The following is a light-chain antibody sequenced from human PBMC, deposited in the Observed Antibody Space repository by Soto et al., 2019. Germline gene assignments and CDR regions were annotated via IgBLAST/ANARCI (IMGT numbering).Light chain of an antibody. J-gene: IGKJ2*01. CDR3: QQYGSSPPT. CDR1: QSVSSNY. V-gene: IGKV3-20*01. CDR2: GVS. Sequence: EVVLTQSPGTLSLSPGDRATLSCRASQSVSSNYLAWYQQKPGQAPRLLIYGVSSRAAGIPDRFSGSGSGTDFTLTISRLEPEDFAVYYCQQYGSSPPTFGQGTELEIK.